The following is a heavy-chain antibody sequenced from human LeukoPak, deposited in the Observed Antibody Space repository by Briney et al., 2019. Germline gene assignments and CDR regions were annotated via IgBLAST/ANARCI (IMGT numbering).Heavy chain of an antibody. Sequence: ASVKVSCKASGYTFTNYDINWVRHATGQGLEWLGWMTPNSGNTGYAQKFQGRVTLTRDTSIGTAYMELNSLTSEDTAVYFCARNLYESGEFDYWGQGTLVTVSS. D-gene: IGHD3-16*01. J-gene: IGHJ4*02. V-gene: IGHV1-8*01. CDR1: GYTFTNYD. CDR3: ARNLYESGEFDY. CDR2: MTPNSGNT.